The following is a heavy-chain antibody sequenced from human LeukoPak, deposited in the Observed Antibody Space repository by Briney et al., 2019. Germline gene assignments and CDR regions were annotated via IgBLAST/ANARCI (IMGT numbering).Heavy chain of an antibody. Sequence: GSLRLSCAASGFTFIDYWMHWVRQVPGKGRVWVSRIKGDGSETNYADSVKGRFTLSRDNDQNTMFLQMNSLRVEDTAVYYCVRGQIGVSVIVHWGQGTLVTVSS. CDR3: VRGQIGVSVIVH. CDR2: IKGDGSET. J-gene: IGHJ5*02. D-gene: IGHD3-22*01. V-gene: IGHV3-74*01. CDR1: GFTFIDYW.